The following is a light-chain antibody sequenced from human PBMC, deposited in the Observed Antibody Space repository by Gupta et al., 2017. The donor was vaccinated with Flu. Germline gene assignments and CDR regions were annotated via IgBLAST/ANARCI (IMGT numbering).Light chain of an antibody. CDR3: YSYGGSYRV. Sequence: TSSDVGGHNYVSWYQQHPGKAPKLMVYDVSKRPSGFSGRFSGSKSGNTASLTISGLQADDEADYYCYSYGGSYRVFGGGTKLTVL. CDR1: SSDVGGHNY. CDR2: DVS. J-gene: IGLJ2*01. V-gene: IGLV2-11*03.